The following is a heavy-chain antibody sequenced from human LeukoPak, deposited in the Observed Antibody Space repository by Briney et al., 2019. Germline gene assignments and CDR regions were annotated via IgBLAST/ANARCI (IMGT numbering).Heavy chain of an antibody. Sequence: GGSLRLSCAASGFTFSSYAMSWVRQAPGKGLEWVSAISGSGGSTYYADSVKGRFTISRDNSKNTLYLQMNSLRAEDTAVYYCARGDYYDSSIDYWGQGTLVTVSS. D-gene: IGHD3-22*01. J-gene: IGHJ4*02. CDR2: ISGSGGST. V-gene: IGHV3-23*01. CDR1: GFTFSSYA. CDR3: ARGDYYDSSIDY.